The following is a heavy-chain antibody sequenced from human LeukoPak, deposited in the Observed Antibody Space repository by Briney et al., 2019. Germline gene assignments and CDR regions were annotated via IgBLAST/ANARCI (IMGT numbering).Heavy chain of an antibody. D-gene: IGHD6-13*01. Sequence: PSETLSLTCTVSGGSISSSSYYWGWIRQPPGKGLEWIGSIYYSGSTYYNPSLKSRVTISVDTSKNQFSLKLSSVTAADTAVYYCARGVFGGGRIAAAGPLNLKRLNWFDPWGQGTLVTVSS. CDR2: IYYSGST. CDR3: ARGVFGGGRIAAAGPLNLKRLNWFDP. J-gene: IGHJ5*02. V-gene: IGHV4-39*07. CDR1: GGSISSSSYY.